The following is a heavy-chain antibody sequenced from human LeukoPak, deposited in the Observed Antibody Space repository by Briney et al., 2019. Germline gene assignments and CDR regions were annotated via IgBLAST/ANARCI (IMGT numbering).Heavy chain of an antibody. J-gene: IGHJ4*02. CDR3: ARTTSYYYDSSGYYPRYFDY. CDR2: IKQDGSEK. D-gene: IGHD3-22*01. V-gene: IGHV3-7*01. CDR1: GFTFSSYW. Sequence: GGSLRLSCAASGFTFSSYWMSWVRQAPGKGLEWVANIKQDGSEKYYVDFVKGRFTISRDNAKNSLSLQMNSLRAEDTAVYYCARTTSYYYDSSGYYPRYFDYWGQGTLVTVSS.